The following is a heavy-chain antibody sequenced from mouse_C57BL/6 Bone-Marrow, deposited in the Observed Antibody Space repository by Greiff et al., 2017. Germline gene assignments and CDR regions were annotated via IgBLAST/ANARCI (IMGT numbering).Heavy chain of an antibody. CDR2: ISNGGGST. CDR3: ARQKLGPSYWYFDV. D-gene: IGHD4-1*01. V-gene: IGHV5-12*01. Sequence: VQLKESGGGLVQPGGSLKLSCAASGFTFSDYYMYWVRQTPEKRLEWVAYISNGGGSTYYPDTVKGRFTISRDNAKNTLYLQMSRLKSEDTAMYYCARQKLGPSYWYFDVWGTGTTVTVSS. J-gene: IGHJ1*03. CDR1: GFTFSDYY.